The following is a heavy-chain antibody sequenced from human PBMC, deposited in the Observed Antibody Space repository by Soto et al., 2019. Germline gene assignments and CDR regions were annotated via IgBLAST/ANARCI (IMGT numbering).Heavy chain of an antibody. D-gene: IGHD4-17*01. J-gene: IGHJ5*02. CDR3: ARRPPTVTTLSVLGWFDP. Sequence: PSETLSLTCTVSGASISRGGYYWSWVRQHPGKGLEWIGFIFYTGSTSCNPSLKSRVTMSVDTSKSQFSLKLSSVTAADTAVYYCARRPPTVTTLSVLGWFDPWGQGTLVTVS. V-gene: IGHV4-31*03. CDR1: GASISRGGYY. CDR2: IFYTGST.